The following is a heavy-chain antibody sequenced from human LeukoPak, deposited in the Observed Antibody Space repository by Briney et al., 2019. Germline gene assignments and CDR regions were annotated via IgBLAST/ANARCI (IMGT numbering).Heavy chain of an antibody. CDR1: GFTFSSYW. V-gene: IGHV3-7*01. CDR2: IVEDGSET. D-gene: IGHD3-3*01. Sequence: GGSLRLSCATSGFTFSSYWMTWVRQAPGKGLEWVASIVEDGSETYYLDSVKGRFTFSRDNAKNSLYLQMNSLRGEDTAVYYCARDPTRRFDPWGRGTLVTVSS. CDR3: ARDPTRRFDP. J-gene: IGHJ5*02.